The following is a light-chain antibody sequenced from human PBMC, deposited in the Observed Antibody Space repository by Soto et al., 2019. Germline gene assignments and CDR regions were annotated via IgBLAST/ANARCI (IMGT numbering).Light chain of an antibody. CDR3: NSYTSKTTEV. Sequence: QSALTQPASVSGSPGQSITISCTGTSSDVGGYNYVSWYQQHPGKAPKLIIFDVSNRPSGVSNRFSGSKSGNTASLTISGLQAEDEADYYCNSYTSKTTEVFGTGTKLTVL. V-gene: IGLV2-14*01. CDR1: SSDVGGYNY. CDR2: DVS. J-gene: IGLJ1*01.